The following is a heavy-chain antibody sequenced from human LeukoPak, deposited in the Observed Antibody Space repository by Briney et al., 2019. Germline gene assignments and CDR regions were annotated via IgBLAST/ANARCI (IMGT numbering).Heavy chain of an antibody. Sequence: GGSLRFYCAASGFTVSSNYMSWVRQAPGKGLEWVSVIYSGGSTYYADSVKGRFTISRDNSKNTLYLQMNSLRAEDTAVYYCARDGVFDYYGMDVWGQGTTVTVSS. J-gene: IGHJ6*02. CDR2: IYSGGST. CDR3: ARDGVFDYYGMDV. V-gene: IGHV3-53*01. CDR1: GFTVSSNY. D-gene: IGHD3-16*01.